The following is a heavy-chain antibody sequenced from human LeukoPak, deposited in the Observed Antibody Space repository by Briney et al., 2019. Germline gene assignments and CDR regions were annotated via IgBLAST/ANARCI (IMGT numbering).Heavy chain of an antibody. D-gene: IGHD1-26*01. V-gene: IGHV4-39*01. CDR3: ARHSPVGIYYFDY. CDR2: IYYSGST. J-gene: IGHJ4*02. CDR1: GGSISSSSYY. Sequence: PSETLSLTCTVSGGSISSSSYYWGWIRQPPGKGLEWIGSIYYSGSTYYNPSLKSRVTISVDTSKNQFSLKLSSATAADTAVYYCARHSPVGIYYFDYWGQGTLVTVSS.